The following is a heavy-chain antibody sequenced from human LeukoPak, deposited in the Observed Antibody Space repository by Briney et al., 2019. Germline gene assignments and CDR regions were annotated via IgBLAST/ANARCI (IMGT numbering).Heavy chain of an antibody. CDR2: ISWNSGTI. CDR3: AKDPNSYGPYYFDY. J-gene: IGHJ4*02. V-gene: IGHV3-9*01. D-gene: IGHD5-18*01. Sequence: ALRLSCAGSGFIFNNYAMHWVRQPPGKGLEWVSGISWNSGTIDYANSVKGRFTISRDNAKNSLYLQMNSLRVEDTALYYCAKDPNSYGPYYFDYWGQGTMVTVSS. CDR1: GFIFNNYA.